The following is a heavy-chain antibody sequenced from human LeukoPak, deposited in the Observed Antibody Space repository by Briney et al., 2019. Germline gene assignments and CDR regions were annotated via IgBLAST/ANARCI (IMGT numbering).Heavy chain of an antibody. D-gene: IGHD3-22*01. CDR3: ARAPSEIGGYYPEYFRH. CDR2: IKSDGKT. J-gene: IGHJ1*01. V-gene: IGHV3-74*01. CDR1: GFTFSSYW. Sequence: GGSLRLSCAASGFTFSSYWMHWVRHAPGKGLVWVSRIKSDGKTNYADSVKGRFTISRDNAKNTVSLQMNSLRAEDTGVYHSARAPSEIGGYYPEYFRHWGQGTLVTVSS.